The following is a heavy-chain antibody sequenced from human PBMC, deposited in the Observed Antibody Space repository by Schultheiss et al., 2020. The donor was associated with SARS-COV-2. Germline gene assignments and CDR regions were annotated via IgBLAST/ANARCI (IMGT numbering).Heavy chain of an antibody. J-gene: IGHJ4*02. D-gene: IGHD6-6*01. CDR3: ARSIAARFDY. CDR2: IIPIFGTA. CDR1: GGTFSSYA. V-gene: IGHV1-69*13. Sequence: SVKVSCKASGGTFSSYAISWVRQAPGQGLEWMGGIIPIFGTANYAQKFQGRVTITADESTSTAYMELRSLRSDDTAVYYCARSIAARFDYWGQGTLVTVSS.